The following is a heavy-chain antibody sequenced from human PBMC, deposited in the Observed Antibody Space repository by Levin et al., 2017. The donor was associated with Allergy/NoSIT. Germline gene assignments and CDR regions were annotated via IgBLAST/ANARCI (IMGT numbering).Heavy chain of an antibody. V-gene: IGHV4-39*01. CDR3: ARQVPIVVVVAATQNWFDP. Sequence: GSLRLSCTVSGGSISSSSYYWGWIRQPPGKGLEWIGSIYYSGSTYYNPSLKSRVTISVDTSKNQFSLKLSSVTAADTAVYYCARQVPIVVVVAATQNWFDPWGQGTLVTVSS. D-gene: IGHD2-15*01. CDR1: GGSISSSSYY. CDR2: IYYSGST. J-gene: IGHJ5*02.